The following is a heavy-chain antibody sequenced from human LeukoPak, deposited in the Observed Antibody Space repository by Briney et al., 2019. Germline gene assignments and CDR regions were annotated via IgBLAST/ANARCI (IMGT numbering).Heavy chain of an antibody. J-gene: IGHJ5*01. CDR3: SRGDDFSGDS. V-gene: IGHV3-7*04. Sequence: GGSRRLSCAASGFTFRTYWMSWVRQAPGKWLEWVANIHPDGIEKYHVDSVKGRFTIFRDNARNLLYLQMSSLRADDTAVYYCSRGDDFSGDSWGQGTLVTVSS. CDR2: IHPDGIEK. D-gene: IGHD2-21*02. CDR1: GFTFRTYW.